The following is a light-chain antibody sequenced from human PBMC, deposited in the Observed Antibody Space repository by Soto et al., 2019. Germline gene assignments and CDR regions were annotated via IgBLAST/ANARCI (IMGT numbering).Light chain of an antibody. V-gene: IGKV3-15*01. CDR2: GAF. Sequence: EIVMTQSPATLSVSPGETATLSCRASQSVSYNLAWYQQKPGQGPRLLIYGAFTRATGIPARFSGSGSGTEFTLTISTLQSADFAVYYCQHYKNWPPLTFGGGTKVEIK. CDR1: QSVSYN. J-gene: IGKJ4*01. CDR3: QHYKNWPPLT.